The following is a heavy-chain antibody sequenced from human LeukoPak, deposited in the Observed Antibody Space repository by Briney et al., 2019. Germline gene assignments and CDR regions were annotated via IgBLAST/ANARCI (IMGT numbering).Heavy chain of an antibody. J-gene: IGHJ4*02. CDR1: RFTFSNAW. D-gene: IGHD4/OR15-4a*01. CDR2: IKSKVDGETT. CDR3: AIDEPNYAPYDFDY. V-gene: IGHV3-15*01. Sequence: GGSLRLSCEASRFTFSNAWMNWVRQAPGKGLEWVGRIKSKVDGETTDYAAPVKGRFTISRDDSNNMVYLQMNSLKIEDTAVYYCAIDEPNYAPYDFDYWGQGTLVTVSS.